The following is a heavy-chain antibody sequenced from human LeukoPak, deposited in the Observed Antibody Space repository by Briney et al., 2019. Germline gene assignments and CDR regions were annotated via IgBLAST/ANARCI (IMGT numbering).Heavy chain of an antibody. V-gene: IGHV3-7*01. J-gene: IGHJ4*02. D-gene: IGHD1-26*01. CDR3: ARFGYVGAVDV. CDR1: GFSFTAYC. Sequence: PGGSLRLSCAVSGFSFTAYCMTWVRQAPGTGLEWVANINPAGSETYYVDPVKGRFSISRDNAKNLVYLQMNSLRAEDTAVYHCARFGYVGAVDVWGQGTPVTVSS. CDR2: INPAGSET.